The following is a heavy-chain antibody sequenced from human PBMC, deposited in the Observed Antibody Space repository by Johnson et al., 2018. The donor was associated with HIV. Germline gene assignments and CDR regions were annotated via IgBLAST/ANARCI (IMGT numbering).Heavy chain of an antibody. D-gene: IGHD6-25*01. J-gene: IGHJ3*02. V-gene: IGHV3-66*01. Sequence: VQLVESGGGLVQPGGSLRLSCAASRFTVSGNYMTWVRQAPGKGLEWVSVVYSAGHTYYADSVKGRFTISRDNSKNTLYLQMNSLRPEDTAAYYCATIAAHGAAFDIWGQGTVVTVSS. CDR2: VYSAGHT. CDR3: ATIAAHGAAFDI. CDR1: RFTVSGNY.